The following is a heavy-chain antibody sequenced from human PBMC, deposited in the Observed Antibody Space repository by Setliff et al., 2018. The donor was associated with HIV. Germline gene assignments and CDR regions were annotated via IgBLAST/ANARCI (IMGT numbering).Heavy chain of an antibody. Sequence: SETLSLTCTVSGGSIRSSTYYWGWIRQSPGKGLEWIGSLHYSGNTYYNSSLKSRVTISLDTSKNQFSLKLTSVTASDTGVYFCARGRTYYDFWSGQDYYYYMDVWGKGTTVTVSS. J-gene: IGHJ6*03. CDR3: ARGRTYYDFWSGQDYYYYMDV. CDR1: GGSIRSSTYY. V-gene: IGHV4-39*07. D-gene: IGHD3-3*01. CDR2: LHYSGNT.